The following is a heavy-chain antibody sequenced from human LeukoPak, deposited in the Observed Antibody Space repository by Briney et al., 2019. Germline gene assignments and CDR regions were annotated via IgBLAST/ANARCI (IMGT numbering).Heavy chain of an antibody. CDR3: AREDDRSFGAYDC. D-gene: IGHD3-16*01. CDR2: VSKYSGNA. Sequence: ASVKVSCKASNYTFSDYYITWVRQAPGQGLEWMGWVSKYSGNADYAPKFQGRVSMTTDTSTRTAYMELRSLRPDDTAVYFCAREDDRSFGAYDCWGQGTLVTVSS. J-gene: IGHJ4*02. CDR1: NYTFSDYY. V-gene: IGHV1-18*01.